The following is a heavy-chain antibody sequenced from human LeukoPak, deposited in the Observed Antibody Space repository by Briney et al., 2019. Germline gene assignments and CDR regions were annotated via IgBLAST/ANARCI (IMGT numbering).Heavy chain of an antibody. CDR2: ISYNGSNK. D-gene: IGHD2-2*01. Sequence: PGRSLRLSCAASGFTFSSYAMHWVRQAPGKGLEWVAVISYNGSNKYYADSVKGRFTISRDNSKNTLYLQMNSLRAEDTAVYYCASSFCSSTSCYWYYFDYWGQGTLVTVSS. CDR3: ASSFCSSTSCYWYYFDY. J-gene: IGHJ4*02. CDR1: GFTFSSYA. V-gene: IGHV3-30-3*01.